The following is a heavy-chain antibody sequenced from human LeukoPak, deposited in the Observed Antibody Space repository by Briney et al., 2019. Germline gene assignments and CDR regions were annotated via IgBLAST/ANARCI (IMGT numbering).Heavy chain of an antibody. J-gene: IGHJ4*02. CDR1: GFTFSTYW. CDR2: INRDGSEK. Sequence: GGSLRLSCAASGFTFSTYWMSWVRQAPGKGLEWVANINRDGSEKYYGDSVKGRFTISRDNVENSLFLQMNSLRADDTAVYYCAKWGPYCNSNYCPALDYWGQGALVTVSS. D-gene: IGHD2/OR15-2a*01. V-gene: IGHV3-7*01. CDR3: AKWGPYCNSNYCPALDY.